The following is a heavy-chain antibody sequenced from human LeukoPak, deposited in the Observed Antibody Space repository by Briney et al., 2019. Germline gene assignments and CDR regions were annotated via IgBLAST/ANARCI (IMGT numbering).Heavy chain of an antibody. V-gene: IGHV3-21*01. CDR3: AGLGITMIGGV. Sequence: TGGSLRLSCAASGFTFSSYSMDWVRQAPGKGLEWVSSISSSSSYIYYADSVKGRFTISRDNAKNSLYLQMNSLRAEDTAVYYCAGLGITMIGGVWGKGTTVTISS. J-gene: IGHJ6*04. CDR2: ISSSSSYI. CDR1: GFTFSSYS. D-gene: IGHD3-10*02.